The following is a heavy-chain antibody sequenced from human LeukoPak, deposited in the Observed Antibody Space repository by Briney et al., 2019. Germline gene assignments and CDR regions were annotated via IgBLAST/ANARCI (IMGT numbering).Heavy chain of an antibody. J-gene: IGHJ4*02. CDR2: IWHDGSKQ. CDR1: GFTFSGHG. V-gene: IGHV3-33*01. Sequence: PGGSLRLSCAASGFTFSGHGMHWIRQAPGKGLEWVAVIWHDGSKQLYADSVKGRFSISRDDSTSTLYLQMNRLRAEDTAVYYCAREDSSGWFSAYWGQGTLVTVSS. CDR3: AREDSSGWFSAY. D-gene: IGHD6-19*01.